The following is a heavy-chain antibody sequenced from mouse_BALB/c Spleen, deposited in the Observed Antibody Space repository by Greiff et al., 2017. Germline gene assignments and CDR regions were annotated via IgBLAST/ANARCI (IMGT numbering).Heavy chain of an antibody. J-gene: IGHJ3*01. D-gene: IGHD2-4*01. Sequence: VQLQQSGAELVRPGSSVKISCKASGYAFSSYWMNWVKQRPGQGLEWIGQIYPGDGDTNYNGKFKGKATLTADKSSSTAYMQLSSLTSEDSAVYFCATMITTMGFAYWGQGTLVTVSA. CDR3: ATMITTMGFAY. V-gene: IGHV1-80*01. CDR1: GYAFSSYW. CDR2: IYPGDGDT.